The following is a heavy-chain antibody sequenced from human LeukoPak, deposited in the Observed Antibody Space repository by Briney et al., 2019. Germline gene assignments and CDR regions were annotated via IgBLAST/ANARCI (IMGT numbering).Heavy chain of an antibody. CDR3: ARDRTYYYDSSGEPRGLGWFDP. Sequence: PSETLSLTCTVSGGSISSYYWSWIRQPPGKGLEWIGYIYYSGSTYYNPSLKSRVTFSVDTSKNQFSLKLSSVTAADTAVYYCARDRTYYYDSSGEPRGLGWFDPWGQGTLVTVSS. J-gene: IGHJ5*02. CDR2: IYYSGST. V-gene: IGHV4-59*12. CDR1: GGSISSYY. D-gene: IGHD3-22*01.